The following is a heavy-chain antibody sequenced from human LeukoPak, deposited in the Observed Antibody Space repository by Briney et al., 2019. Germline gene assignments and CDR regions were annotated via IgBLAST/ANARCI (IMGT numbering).Heavy chain of an antibody. J-gene: IGHJ3*02. CDR2: INPNSGGT. CDR1: GYTFTGYY. CDR3: ARDNHIVVVVAASNPPGAAFDI. Sequence: ASVKVSCKASGYTFTGYYMHWVRQAPGQGLEWMGWINPNSGGTNYAQKFQGRVTMTRDTSISTAYMELSRLRSDDTAVYYCARDNHIVVVVAASNPPGAAFDIWGQGTMVTVSS. D-gene: IGHD2-15*01. V-gene: IGHV1-2*02.